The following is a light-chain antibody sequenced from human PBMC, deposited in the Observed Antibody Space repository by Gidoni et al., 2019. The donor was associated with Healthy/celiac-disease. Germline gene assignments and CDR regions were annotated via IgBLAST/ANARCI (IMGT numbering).Light chain of an antibody. CDR1: QSVSSSY. J-gene: IGKJ4*01. Sequence: EIVLTQSPGTLSLSPGERATLSCRASQSVSSSYLAWYQQKPGQAPRLLIYGASSRATGIPYMFSGSGSGTDFTLTFSRLEPEDFAVYYCQQYDSSPLTFGGGTKVEIK. CDR2: GAS. CDR3: QQYDSSPLT. V-gene: IGKV3-20*01.